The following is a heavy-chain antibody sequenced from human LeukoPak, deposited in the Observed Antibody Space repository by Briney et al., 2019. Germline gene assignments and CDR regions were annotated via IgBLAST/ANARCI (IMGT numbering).Heavy chain of an antibody. D-gene: IGHD2-15*01. J-gene: IGHJ5*02. CDR2: IYASDSYT. Sequence: PGESLKISCQGSGSRLTSYWISWVRPLPGKGLEWMGRIYASDSYTNFSPSFQGHVTISADKSISTAYLQWSSLKASDTAMYYCARLGADCSGGSCYHTWGQGTLVTVSS. CDR1: GSRLTSYW. V-gene: IGHV5-10-1*01. CDR3: ARLGADCSGGSCYHT.